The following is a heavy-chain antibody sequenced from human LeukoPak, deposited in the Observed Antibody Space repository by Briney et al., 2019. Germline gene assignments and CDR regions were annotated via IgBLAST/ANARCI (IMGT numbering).Heavy chain of an antibody. CDR3: AREMKGFDAFDI. Sequence: GASVKVSCKASGYTFTSYGISWVRQAPGQGLEWMGWISAYNGNTNYAQKLQGRVTMTTDTSTSTVYMELSSLRSEDTAVYYCAREMKGFDAFDIWGQGTMVTVSS. CDR2: ISAYNGNT. J-gene: IGHJ3*02. CDR1: GYTFTSYG. V-gene: IGHV1-18*01.